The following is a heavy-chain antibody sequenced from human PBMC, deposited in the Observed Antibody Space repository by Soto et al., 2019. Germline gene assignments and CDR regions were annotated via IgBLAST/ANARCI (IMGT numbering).Heavy chain of an antibody. D-gene: IGHD2-15*01. J-gene: IGHJ4*02. Sequence: QVQLQESGPGLVKPSQTLSLTCAVSGGSISSGGYYWSWIRQHPGRGLEWIGYIYYSGSTYYNPSLKSRVTISEDTSKNQFSLKLSSVTAADTAVYYCAREGCSGGSCYRGIFDYWGQGTLVTVSS. CDR1: GGSISSGGYY. CDR3: AREGCSGGSCYRGIFDY. V-gene: IGHV4-31*11. CDR2: IYYSGST.